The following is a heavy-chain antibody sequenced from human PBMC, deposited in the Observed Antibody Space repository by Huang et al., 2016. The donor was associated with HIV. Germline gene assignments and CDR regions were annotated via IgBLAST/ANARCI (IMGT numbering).Heavy chain of an antibody. J-gene: IGHJ3*02. Sequence: EVQLVQSGAEVKKPGESLKISCKGSGSSFTSYWIGWVRQMPGKGLEWRGIRYPRDSDTRYSPSFQGQVTISADKSISTAYLQWSSLKASDTAMYYCARPVAATFGASAFDIWGQGTMVTVSS. CDR1: GSSFTSYW. CDR3: ARPVAATFGASAFDI. D-gene: IGHD6-19*01. V-gene: IGHV5-51*03. CDR2: RYPRDSDT.